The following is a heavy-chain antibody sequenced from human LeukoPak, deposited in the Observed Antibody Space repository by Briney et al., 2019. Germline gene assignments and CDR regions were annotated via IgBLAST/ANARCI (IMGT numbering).Heavy chain of an antibody. V-gene: IGHV3-21*01. CDR1: GFTFSSYS. Sequence: GGSLRLSCAASGFTFSSYSMNWVRQAPGKGLEWVSSISSSGSYIYYADSVKGRFTISRDNAKNSLYLQMNSLRAEDTAVYYCARDCSRGSCFSDYWGQGTLVTVSS. CDR2: ISSSGSYI. CDR3: ARDCSRGSCFSDY. D-gene: IGHD2-15*01. J-gene: IGHJ4*02.